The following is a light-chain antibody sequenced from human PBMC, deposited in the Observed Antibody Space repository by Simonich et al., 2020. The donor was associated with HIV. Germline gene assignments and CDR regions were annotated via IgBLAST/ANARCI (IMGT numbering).Light chain of an antibody. Sequence: DIVMTQSPLSLPVTPGEPASIPCRSSQSLLHSNGYNYLDWYLQKPGQSPQLLIYLGSNRASGVPDRFSGSGSGTDFTLKISRVEAEDVGVYYCMQALQTPITFGQGTRLEMK. CDR1: QSLLHSNGYNY. CDR2: LGS. CDR3: MQALQTPIT. J-gene: IGKJ5*01. V-gene: IGKV2-28*01.